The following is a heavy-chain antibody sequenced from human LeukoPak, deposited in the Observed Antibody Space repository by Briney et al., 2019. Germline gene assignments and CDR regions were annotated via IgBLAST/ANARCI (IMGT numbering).Heavy chain of an antibody. CDR2: IKEDGTET. CDR3: AKDRSTTVSNTLGYFDY. Sequence: GGSLRLSCAASGFMFSSNWMSWVRLAPGKGLEWVANIKEDGTETYYVDSVKGRFTISRDNAKNSLYLQMNSLRAEDTAVYYCAKDRSTTVSNTLGYFDYWGQGTLVTVSS. CDR1: GFMFSSNW. V-gene: IGHV3-7*03. J-gene: IGHJ4*02. D-gene: IGHD2/OR15-2a*01.